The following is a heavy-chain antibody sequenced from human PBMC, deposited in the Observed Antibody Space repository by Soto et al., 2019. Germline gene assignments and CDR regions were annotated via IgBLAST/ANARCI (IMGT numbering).Heavy chain of an antibody. D-gene: IGHD2-2*01. CDR2: ISYDGSNK. CDR3: ARSYCISTSCYNMDFEY. V-gene: IGHV3-30-3*01. CDR1: GFTFSSYA. J-gene: IGHJ4*02. Sequence: QVQLVESGGGVVQPGRSLRLSCAASGFTFSSYAMHWVRQAPGKGLEWVAVISYDGSNKYYADSVKGRFTISRDNSKNTLYLQMNSLRAEDTAVYYCARSYCISTSCYNMDFEYWGQGTLVTVSS.